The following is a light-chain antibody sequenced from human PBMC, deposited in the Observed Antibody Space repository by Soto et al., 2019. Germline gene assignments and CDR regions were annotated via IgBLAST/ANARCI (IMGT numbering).Light chain of an antibody. J-gene: IGKJ5*01. CDR2: AAS. Sequence: STSSPLSYVEDAATITSRASQSISSYLNWDQQKPGKAPKLLIYAASSLQSGVPSRFSGSGSGTDFTLTINRLQPEDFATYYCQHYKSSTITFGQGTRLEI. CDR3: QHYKSSTIT. CDR1: QSISSY. V-gene: IGKV1-39*01.